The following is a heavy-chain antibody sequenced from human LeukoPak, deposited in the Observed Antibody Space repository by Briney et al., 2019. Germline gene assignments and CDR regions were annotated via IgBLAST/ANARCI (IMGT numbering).Heavy chain of an antibody. CDR3: ARRSGALSLDY. CDR2: INSDGSST. V-gene: IGHV3-74*01. D-gene: IGHD1-1*01. CDR1: GFTFSDYW. Sequence: PGWSLRLSCVASGFTFSDYWMHWVRQAPGKGLVWVSRINSDGSSTSDADSVKGRFTISRDNAKNTVYLQMNGLRAEDTAVYYCARRSGALSLDYWGQGTLVTVSS. J-gene: IGHJ4*02.